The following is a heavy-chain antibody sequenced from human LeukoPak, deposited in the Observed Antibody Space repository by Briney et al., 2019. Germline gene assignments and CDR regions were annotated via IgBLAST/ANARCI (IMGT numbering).Heavy chain of an antibody. CDR2: IYHSGST. J-gene: IGHJ4*02. Sequence: SETLSLTCSVSGYSISSGYHWGWIRQPPGKGLEWTGSIYHSGSTYYNPSLRSRVTISVDTSKNQFSLKLSSVTAADTAVYYCARDPLVEATTVTVYWGQGTLVTVSS. V-gene: IGHV4-38-2*02. D-gene: IGHD1-26*01. CDR1: GYSISSGYH. CDR3: ARDPLVEATTVTVY.